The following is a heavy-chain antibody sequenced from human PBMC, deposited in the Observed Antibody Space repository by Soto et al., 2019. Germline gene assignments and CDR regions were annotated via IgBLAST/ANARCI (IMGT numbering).Heavy chain of an antibody. D-gene: IGHD2-15*01. J-gene: IGHJ4*02. CDR1: GYTFTSYG. V-gene: IGHV1-18*01. Sequence: ASVKVSCKASGYTFTSYGISWVRQAPGQGLEWMGWISAYNGNTNYAQKLQGRVTMTTDTSTGTAYMELRSLRSDDTAVYYCARDPPSYCSGGSCYFTYFDYWGQGTLVTVSS. CDR2: ISAYNGNT. CDR3: ARDPPSYCSGGSCYFTYFDY.